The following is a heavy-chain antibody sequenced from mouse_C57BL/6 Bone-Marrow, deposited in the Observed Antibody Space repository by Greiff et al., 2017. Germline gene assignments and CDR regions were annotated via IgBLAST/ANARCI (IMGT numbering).Heavy chain of an antibody. CDR1: GFTFSDYY. J-gene: IGHJ4*01. CDR3: ARTGRQEARAY. CDR2: INYDGSST. D-gene: IGHD2-12*01. Sequence: EVQLVESEGGLVQPGRSMKLSCTASGFTFSDYYMAWVRQVPEKGLEWVANINYDGSSTSSLDSLNSRFSISRDNAKYILILQMSSLKSKDAATDYCARTGRQEARAYWGQGTSVTVS. V-gene: IGHV5-16*01.